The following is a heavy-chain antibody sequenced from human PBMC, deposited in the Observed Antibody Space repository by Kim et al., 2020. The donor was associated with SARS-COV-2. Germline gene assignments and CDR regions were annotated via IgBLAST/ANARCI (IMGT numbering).Heavy chain of an antibody. V-gene: IGHV4-31*02. Sequence: PSLKGRVTISVDTSKNQFSLKLSSVTAADTAVYYCATLRGVPDYYYGIDVWGQGTTVTVSS. CDR3: ATLRGVPDYYYGIDV. J-gene: IGHJ6*02. D-gene: IGHD3-10*01.